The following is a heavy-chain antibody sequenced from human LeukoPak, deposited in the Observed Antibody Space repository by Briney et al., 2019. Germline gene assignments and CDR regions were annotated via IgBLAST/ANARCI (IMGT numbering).Heavy chain of an antibody. V-gene: IGHV3-30*04. CDR1: GFIFSIYA. D-gene: IGHD3-3*01. CDR3: AKDGTGLRFLEWLLLPWFDP. CDR2: ISYDGSSK. Sequence: GGSLRLSCAASGFIFSIYAMHWVRQAPGKGLEWVAVISYDGSSKYYADSVKGRFTISRDNSKNTLYLQMNSLRAEDTAVYYCAKDGTGLRFLEWLLLPWFDPWGQGTLVTVSS. J-gene: IGHJ5*02.